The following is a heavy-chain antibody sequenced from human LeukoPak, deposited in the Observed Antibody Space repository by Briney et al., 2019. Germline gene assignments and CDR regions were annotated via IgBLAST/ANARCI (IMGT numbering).Heavy chain of an antibody. J-gene: IGHJ4*02. CDR1: GFTFSTYW. Sequence: HPGGSLRLSCVGSGFTFSTYWMTWVRQAPGKGLEWVASIKEDGSAKDHVDSVKGRFTISRDNAKNSLYLQMNSLTADDTAVYYCVRAHWTDAVIWGQGTLVTVSS. CDR3: VRAHWTDAVI. CDR2: IKEDGSAK. D-gene: IGHD1-1*01. V-gene: IGHV3-7*01.